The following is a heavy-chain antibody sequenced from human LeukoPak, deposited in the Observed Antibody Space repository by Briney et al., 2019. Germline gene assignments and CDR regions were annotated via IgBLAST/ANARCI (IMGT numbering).Heavy chain of an antibody. D-gene: IGHD4-17*01. CDR2: IYYSGST. V-gene: IGHV4-30-4*01. CDR1: GGSISSGDYY. CDR3: ARETTVTTYHFDY. Sequence: SQTLSLTCIVSGGSISSGDYYWSWIRQAPGKGLEWIGHIYYSGSTYYNPSLKGRVTISVDKSNHQFSLKLTSVTAADTAVYYCARETTVTTYHFDYWGQGTLVTVSS. J-gene: IGHJ4*02.